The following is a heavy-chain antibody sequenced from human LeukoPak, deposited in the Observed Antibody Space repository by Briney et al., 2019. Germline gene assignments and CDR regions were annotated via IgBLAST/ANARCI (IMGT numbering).Heavy chain of an antibody. CDR2: VNLQGST. CDR3: AREGGPYRPLDY. CDR1: GGSITNTNY. J-gene: IGHJ4*02. Sequence: PSGTLSLTCGVSGGSITNTNYWTWVRQPPGKGLEWIGEVNLQGSTNYNPSLMGRVAISVDTSENHISLQLTSVTAADTAVYYCAREGGPYRPLDYSGQGTLVTVSS. V-gene: IGHV4-4*02.